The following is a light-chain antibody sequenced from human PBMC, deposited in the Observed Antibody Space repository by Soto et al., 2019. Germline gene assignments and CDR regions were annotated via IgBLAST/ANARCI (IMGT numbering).Light chain of an antibody. CDR1: QSLFWSPNNKTY. Sequence: DVVMTQSPDSLAVSLGERATIKCKAVQSLFWSPNNKTYLAWYQQKPGQPPKLLISWASTRESGVPDRFSGSGSETDFTLTISSLQAEDVAVYYCQQYHRLPETFGQGTRLEIK. V-gene: IGKV4-1*01. CDR3: QQYHRLPET. CDR2: WAS. J-gene: IGKJ2*01.